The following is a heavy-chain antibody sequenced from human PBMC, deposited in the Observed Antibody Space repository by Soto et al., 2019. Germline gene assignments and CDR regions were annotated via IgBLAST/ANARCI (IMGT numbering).Heavy chain of an antibody. CDR2: ISGSGSST. V-gene: IGHV3-23*01. CDR1: GFTFSIYA. D-gene: IGHD3-16*01. J-gene: IGHJ6*02. CDR3: TRSLPRGSYYYYYGMDV. Sequence: GGSLRLSCAASGFTFSIYAMNWVRQAPGKGLEWVSLISGSGSSTHYADSVEGRFTISRDDSKNTAYLQMNSLKTEDTAVYYCTRSLPRGSYYYYYGMDVWGQGTTVTVSS.